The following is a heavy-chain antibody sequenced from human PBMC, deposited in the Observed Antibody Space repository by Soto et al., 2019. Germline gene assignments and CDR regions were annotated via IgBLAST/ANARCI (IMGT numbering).Heavy chain of an antibody. D-gene: IGHD1-26*01. CDR2: IYPGDSDT. V-gene: IGHV5-51*01. J-gene: IGHJ3*02. CDR1: GYSFTSYW. CDR3: ARIMRFGGSHTKGAFDI. Sequence: HGESLKISCKGSGYSFTSYWIGWVRQMPGKGLEWMGIIYPGDSDTRYSPSFQGQVTISADKSISTAYLQWSSLKASDTATYYCARIMRFGGSHTKGAFDIWGQGTMVTVSS.